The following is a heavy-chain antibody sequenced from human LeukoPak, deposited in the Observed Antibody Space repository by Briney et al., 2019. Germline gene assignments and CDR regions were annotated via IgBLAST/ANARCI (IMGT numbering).Heavy chain of an antibody. CDR1: GGTFSSYA. D-gene: IGHD3-3*01. J-gene: IGHJ4*02. CDR3: ARTVPNPYYDFWSGSNFDY. V-gene: IGHV1-69*13. Sequence: GASVKVSCKASGGTFSSYAISWVRQAPGQGLEWMGGIIPIFGTANYAQKFQGRVTITADESTSTAYMELSSLRSEDTAVYYCARTVPNPYYDFWSGSNFDYWGQGTLVTDSS. CDR2: IIPIFGTA.